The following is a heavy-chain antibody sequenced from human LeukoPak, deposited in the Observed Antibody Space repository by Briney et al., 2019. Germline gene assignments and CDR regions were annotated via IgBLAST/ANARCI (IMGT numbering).Heavy chain of an antibody. V-gene: IGHV3-23*01. D-gene: IGHD2-15*01. CDR1: GFTFSSYA. CDR3: AKGPRYCSGGSCFQYFQH. Sequence: TGGSLRLSCAASGFTFSSYAMSWVRQAPGKGLEWVSAISGSGGSTYYADSVKGRFTISRDNSKNTLYLQMNSLRAEDTAVYYCAKGPRYCSGGSCFQYFQHWGQGTLVTVSS. J-gene: IGHJ1*01. CDR2: ISGSGGST.